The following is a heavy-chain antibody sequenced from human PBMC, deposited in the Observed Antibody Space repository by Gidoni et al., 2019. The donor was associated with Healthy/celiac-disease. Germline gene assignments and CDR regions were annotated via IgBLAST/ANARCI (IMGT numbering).Heavy chain of an antibody. CDR2: MNPTSGNT. V-gene: IGHV1-8*01. CDR1: GYTFPSYV. J-gene: IGHJ5*02. Sequence: QVQLVQSGAEARKRAASVQVSCKPSGYTFPSYVTNWLRQATGQGLEWMGWMNPTSGNTGYAQKIQGRVTMTRNTYISTAYMELSSLRSEDTAVYYCARAGRYDFWSGYYRNWFDPWGQGTLVTVSS. CDR3: ARAGRYDFWSGYYRNWFDP. D-gene: IGHD3-3*01.